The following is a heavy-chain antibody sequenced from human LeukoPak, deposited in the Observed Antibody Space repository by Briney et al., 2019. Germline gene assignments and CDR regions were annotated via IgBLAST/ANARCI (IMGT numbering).Heavy chain of an antibody. CDR2: INHSVST. CDR1: GGSFSGYY. CDR3: ARGTPLAIVVVPAAMSGSLDWFDP. D-gene: IGHD2-2*01. Sequence: PSETLSLTCAVYGGSFSGYYWSWIRQPPGKGLEWIGEINHSVSTNYNPSLKSRVTISVDTSKNQFSLKLSSVTAADTAVYYCARGTPLAIVVVPAAMSGSLDWFDPWGQGTLVTVSS. V-gene: IGHV4-34*01. J-gene: IGHJ5*02.